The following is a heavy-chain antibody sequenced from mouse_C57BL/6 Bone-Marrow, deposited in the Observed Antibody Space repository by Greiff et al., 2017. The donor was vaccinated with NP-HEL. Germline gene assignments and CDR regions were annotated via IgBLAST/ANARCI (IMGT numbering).Heavy chain of an antibody. J-gene: IGHJ3*01. D-gene: IGHD5-5*01. Sequence: EVKLMESGGGLVKPGGSLKLSCAASGFTFSDYGMHWVRQAPAKGLEWVAYISSGSSTIYYADTMKGRFTISRDNANNTLFLQMTSLRSEDTAMYYCARADVLPGAWFADWGKGTLVTVSA. V-gene: IGHV5-17*01. CDR3: ARADVLPGAWFAD. CDR2: ISSGSSTI. CDR1: GFTFSDYG.